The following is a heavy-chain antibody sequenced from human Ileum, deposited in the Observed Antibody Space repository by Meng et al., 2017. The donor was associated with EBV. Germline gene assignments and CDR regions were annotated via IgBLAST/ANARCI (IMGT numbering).Heavy chain of an antibody. CDR1: GGSVSSAHSF. D-gene: IGHD1-26*01. Sequence: QLQESGPGLVKPSETQSLTCTVSGGSVSSAHSFWTWIRQPPGKGLEWIGYMSYSGSTNYSPPLESRVTISVDTSKNQFSLKLSSVTAADTAVYYCAGDPHSGSPHWGQGTLVTVSS. V-gene: IGHV4-61*01. J-gene: IGHJ4*02. CDR2: MSYSGST. CDR3: AGDPHSGSPH.